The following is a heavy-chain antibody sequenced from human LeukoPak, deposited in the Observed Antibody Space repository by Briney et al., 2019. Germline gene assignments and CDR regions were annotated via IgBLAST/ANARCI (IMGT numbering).Heavy chain of an antibody. CDR2: IRCGEENT. Sequence: GGSLTLLCAASGFTLYIYPVIGPPAAREGAGVGGLYIRCGEENTQYAHSEKGRLTIYKDNSQNTLYLLMNSLRAEDTAVYYCARDYADYVGYFFFDYWGQGTLVTVSS. CDR3: ARDYADYVGYFFFDY. J-gene: IGHJ4*02. D-gene: IGHD4-17*01. V-gene: IGHV3-23*01. CDR1: GFTLYIYP.